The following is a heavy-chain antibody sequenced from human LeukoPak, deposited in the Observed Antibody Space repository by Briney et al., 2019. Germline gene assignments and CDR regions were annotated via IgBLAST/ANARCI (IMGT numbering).Heavy chain of an antibody. CDR1: GGSISSYY. CDR3: ARHYYDSSGYFYQDY. J-gene: IGHJ4*02. Sequence: PSETLSLTCTVSGGSISSYYWSWIRQPPGKGLEWIGFIYYSGSTNYNPSLKSRVTISVDTSENQFSLKLTSVTAADTAVYYCARHYYDSSGYFYQDYWGQGTLVTVSS. D-gene: IGHD3-22*01. CDR2: IYYSGST. V-gene: IGHV4-59*08.